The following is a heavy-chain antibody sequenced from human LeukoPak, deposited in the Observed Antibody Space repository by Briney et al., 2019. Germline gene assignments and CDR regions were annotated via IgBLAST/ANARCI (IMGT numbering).Heavy chain of an antibody. CDR3: ASGLGQPYDFWSGSRGREFDP. J-gene: IGHJ5*02. D-gene: IGHD3-3*01. V-gene: IGHV4-34*01. CDR2: INHSGST. Sequence: SETLSLTCAVYGGSFSSYYWSWIRQPPGKGLEWIGEINHSGSTNYNPSLKSRVTISVDTSKNQFSLKLSSVTAADTAVYYCASGLGQPYDFWSGSRGREFDPWGQGTLVTVSS. CDR1: GGSFSSYY.